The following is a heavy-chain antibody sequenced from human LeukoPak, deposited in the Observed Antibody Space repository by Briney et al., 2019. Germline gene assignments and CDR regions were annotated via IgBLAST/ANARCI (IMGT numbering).Heavy chain of an antibody. CDR2: IYYSGST. J-gene: IGHJ4*02. V-gene: IGHV4-39*07. D-gene: IGHD2-21*02. Sequence: GSLRLSCAASGFTFSSYAMSWVRQPPGKGLEWIGSIYYSGSTYYNPSLKSRVTISVDTSKNQFSLKLSSVTAADTAVYYCARDVPPDYYFDYWGQGTLVTVSS. CDR3: ARDVPPDYYFDY. CDR1: GFTFSSYA.